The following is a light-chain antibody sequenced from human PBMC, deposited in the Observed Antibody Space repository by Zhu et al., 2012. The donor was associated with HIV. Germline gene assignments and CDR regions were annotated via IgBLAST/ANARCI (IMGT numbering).Light chain of an antibody. Sequence: EIVLTQSPATLSLSPGERATVSCRASRSVSSFVAWYQQKPGQAPRLLIYDASKRATGIPARFSGSGSGTDFTLTISSLEPEDFALYYCQQRSNWPLTFGEGPRWRSN. CDR3: QQRSNWPLT. CDR1: RSVSSF. V-gene: IGKV3-11*01. J-gene: IGKJ4*01. CDR2: DAS.